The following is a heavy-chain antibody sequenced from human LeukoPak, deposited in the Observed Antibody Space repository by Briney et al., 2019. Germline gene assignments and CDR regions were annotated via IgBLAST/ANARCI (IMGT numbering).Heavy chain of an antibody. CDR3: ATDRDNSDWQKRFDS. CDR2: INQDASER. V-gene: IGHV3-7*01. Sequence: GGSLRLSCAASGFTFSTYWMNWYRQAPGNGREGVGNINQDASERNYVDSVRGRFTISSDNAKHSLHLQMNSLRAEDTAVYYCATDRDNSDWQKRFDSWGQGTLVTVSS. CDR1: GFTFSTYW. J-gene: IGHJ4*02. D-gene: IGHD2-21*02.